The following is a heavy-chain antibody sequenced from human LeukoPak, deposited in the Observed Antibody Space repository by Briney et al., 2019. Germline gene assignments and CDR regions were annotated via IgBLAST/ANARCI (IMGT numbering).Heavy chain of an antibody. CDR1: GLTPSNCA. Sequence: QPGGSLRLSCAASGLTPSNCAMSWVRQAPGKGLEWVSAISGSGDSTHYADSVKGRFTISRDNSNSMLYLQMNSLRAEDTAVYYCGSIGSSWYEDYCGQGTLVTVSS. CDR3: GSIGSSWYEDY. J-gene: IGHJ4*02. V-gene: IGHV3-23*01. CDR2: ISGSGDST. D-gene: IGHD6-13*01.